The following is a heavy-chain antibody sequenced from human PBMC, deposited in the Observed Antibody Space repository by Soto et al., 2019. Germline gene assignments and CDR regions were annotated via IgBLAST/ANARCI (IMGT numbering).Heavy chain of an antibody. V-gene: IGHV1-18*01. J-gene: IGHJ4*03. CDR3: ARVGVAEDFDY. CDR1: GYTFYSYG. CDR2: ISAYNGST. D-gene: IGHD3-3*01. Sequence: KDPRQAFGYTFYSYGMRWVRQAPGEGLEWMGWISAYNGSTNYAQKLQGRVTMTTDTSTSTAYMELRSLRSDDTAVYYCARVGVAEDFDYWGQGTTVTVSS.